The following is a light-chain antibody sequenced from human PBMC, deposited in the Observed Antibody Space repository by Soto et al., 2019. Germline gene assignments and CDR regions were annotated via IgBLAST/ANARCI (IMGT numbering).Light chain of an antibody. CDR3: QQCYGSPRT. Sequence: DIQMTQSPSTLSASVGDRVTITCRASQSVSTYLNWYQQKLGKAPTLLIYAASSLQSGVPSRFRGGGSGTDFTLTISSLQPEAFATYFCQQCYGSPRTFGQGTKVEI. J-gene: IGKJ1*01. CDR2: AAS. V-gene: IGKV1-39*01. CDR1: QSVSTY.